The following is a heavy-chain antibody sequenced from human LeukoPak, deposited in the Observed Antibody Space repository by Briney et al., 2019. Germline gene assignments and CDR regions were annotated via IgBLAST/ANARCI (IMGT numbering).Heavy chain of an antibody. CDR3: ARGGRATTRYFDY. V-gene: IGHV4-59*01. CDR1: GGSISSYY. CDR2: IYYSGST. Sequence: PSETLSLTCTVSGGSISSYYWSWIRQLPGKGLEWIGYIYYSGSTNYNPSLKSRVTISVDTSKNQFSLKLSSVTAADTAVYYCARGGRATTRYFDYWGQGTLVTVSS. D-gene: IGHD1-26*01. J-gene: IGHJ4*02.